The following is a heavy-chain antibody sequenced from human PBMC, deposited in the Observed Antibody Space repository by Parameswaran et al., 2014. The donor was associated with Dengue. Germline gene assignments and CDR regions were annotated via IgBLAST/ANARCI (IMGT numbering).Heavy chain of an antibody. CDR1: GGSFSDYY. Sequence: ASETLSLTCAAYGGSFSDYYWSWIRQPPGKGLEWIGEINHSGSTNYNPSLKSRVTISVDTSKNQFSLKLTSVTAADTAVYYCAAWDGSPDGPWGQGTMVTVSS. CDR2: INHSGST. V-gene: IGHV4-34*01. CDR3: AAWDGSPDGP. D-gene: IGHD2-15*01. J-gene: IGHJ3*01.